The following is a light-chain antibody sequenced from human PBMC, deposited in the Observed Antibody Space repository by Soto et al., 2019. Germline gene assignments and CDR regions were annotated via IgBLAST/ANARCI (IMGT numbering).Light chain of an antibody. CDR1: QSVSSN. Sequence: EIVMTQSPATLSVSPGERATLSCRASQSVSSNLAWYQQKPGQAPRLLIYGASTRATGIPVRFSGSGSGTEFTLTISSLQSEDFALYYCQQYHDWPPWTFGQGTKVDIK. CDR2: GAS. J-gene: IGKJ1*01. V-gene: IGKV3-15*01. CDR3: QQYHDWPPWT.